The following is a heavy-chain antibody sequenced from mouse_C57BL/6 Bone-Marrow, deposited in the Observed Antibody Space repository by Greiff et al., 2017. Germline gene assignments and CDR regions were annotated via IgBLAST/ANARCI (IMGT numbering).Heavy chain of an antibody. Sequence: VQLVESGAELVRPGTSVKMSCKASGYTFTNYWIGWAKQRPGHGLEWIGDIYPGGGYTNYNEKFKGKATLTADKSSSTAYMQFSSLTSEDSAIYYCAGGNYLAYWGQGTLVTVSA. V-gene: IGHV1-63*01. CDR2: IYPGGGYT. J-gene: IGHJ3*01. D-gene: IGHD2-1*01. CDR1: GYTFTNYW. CDR3: AGGNYLAY.